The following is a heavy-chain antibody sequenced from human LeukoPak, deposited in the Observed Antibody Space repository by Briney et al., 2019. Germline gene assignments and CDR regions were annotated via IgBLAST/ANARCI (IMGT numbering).Heavy chain of an antibody. J-gene: IGHJ4*02. CDR3: TPGFVVVPAAIAMSDY. Sequence: GGSLRLSCAATGFTFSNAWMSWVRQAPRKGLEWVGRIKSKTDGGTTDYAAPGKGRFTISRDDSQNTLYLQMNSLKTEDTAVYYCTPGFVVVPAAIAMSDYWGQGTLVTVSS. D-gene: IGHD2-2*01. V-gene: IGHV3-15*01. CDR1: GFTFSNAW. CDR2: IKSKTDGGTT.